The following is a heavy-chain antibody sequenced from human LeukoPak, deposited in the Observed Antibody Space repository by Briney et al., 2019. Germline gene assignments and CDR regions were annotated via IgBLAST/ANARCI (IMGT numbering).Heavy chain of an antibody. CDR2: INAGNGNT. V-gene: IGHV1-3*01. CDR3: ARVGIAAAANWFDP. CDR1: GYTFTSYA. J-gene: IGHJ5*02. D-gene: IGHD6-13*01. Sequence: ASVKVSCKASGYTFTSYAMHWVRQAPGQRLEWMGWINAGNGNTKYSQEFQGRVTITRDTSASTAYMELRSLRSDDTAVYYCARVGIAAAANWFDPWGQGTLVTVSS.